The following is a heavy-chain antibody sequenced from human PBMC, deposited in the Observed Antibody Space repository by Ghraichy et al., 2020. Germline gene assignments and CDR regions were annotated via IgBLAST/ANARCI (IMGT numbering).Heavy chain of an antibody. CDR2: INPNSGGT. V-gene: IGHV1-2*02. CDR1: GYTFTGYY. D-gene: IGHD6-13*01. Sequence: ASVKVSCKASGYTFTGYYMHLVRQAPGQGLEWMGWINPNSGGTNYAQKFQGRVTMTRDTSISTAYMELSRLRSDDTAVYYCARVRDKSIAATGSYWGQGTLVTVSS. CDR3: ARVRDKSIAATGSY. J-gene: IGHJ4*02.